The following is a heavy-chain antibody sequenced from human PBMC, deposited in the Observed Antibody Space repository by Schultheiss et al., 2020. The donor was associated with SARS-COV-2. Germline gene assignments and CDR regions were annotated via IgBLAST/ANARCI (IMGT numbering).Heavy chain of an antibody. J-gene: IGHJ4*02. CDR1: GGSISSSNW. CDR3: ARGTMAYSSSYYYFDY. CDR2: IYYSGST. Sequence: SETLSLTCAVSGGSISSSNWWSWVRQPPGKGLEWIGYIYYSGSTFYNPSLKSLVTMSVDTSKNQFSLKLSSVTAADTAVYYCARGTMAYSSSYYYFDYWGQGTLVTVSS. V-gene: IGHV4-4*02. D-gene: IGHD6-13*01.